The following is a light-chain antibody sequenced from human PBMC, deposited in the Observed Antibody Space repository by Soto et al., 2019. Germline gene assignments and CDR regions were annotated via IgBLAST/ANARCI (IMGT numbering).Light chain of an antibody. CDR2: RTN. V-gene: IGLV1-44*01. CDR1: SSNIGSNI. CDR3: EAWDDSPIGVL. Sequence: QSVLTQPPSASGTPGQRVSITCSGSSSNIGSNIVNWYQQLPGRAPKLLIYRTNQRPSGVPDRFSASKSGTSASLAISGLQSEDEADYYCEAWDDSPIGVLFGGGTKVTVL. J-gene: IGLJ2*01.